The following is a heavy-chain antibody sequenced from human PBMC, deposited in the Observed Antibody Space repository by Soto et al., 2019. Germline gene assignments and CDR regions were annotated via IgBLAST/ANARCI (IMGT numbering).Heavy chain of an antibody. CDR1: GFTFSSYW. Sequence: GGSLRLSCAASGFTFSSYWMHWVRQAPGKGLVWVSRINSDGSSTSYADSVKGRFTISRDNAKNTLYLQMNSLRAADTAVYYCARDGVAVAGHYYYGMDVWGQGTTVTVS. CDR2: INSDGSST. CDR3: ARDGVAVAGHYYYGMDV. V-gene: IGHV3-74*01. J-gene: IGHJ6*02. D-gene: IGHD6-19*01.